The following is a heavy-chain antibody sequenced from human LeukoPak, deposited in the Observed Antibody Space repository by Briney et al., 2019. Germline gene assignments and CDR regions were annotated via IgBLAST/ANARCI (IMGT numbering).Heavy chain of an antibody. V-gene: IGHV3-23*01. CDR1: GFTFSSYA. D-gene: IGHD2-2*01. CDR2: ISGSGGST. Sequence: GGSLRLSCAASGFTFSSYAMSWVRQAPGKGLEWVSAISGSGGSTYYADSVKGRFTISRDNSKNTLYLQMNSLRAEDTAVYYCASRRGHCSSTSCHPRFDYWGQGTLVTVSS. J-gene: IGHJ4*02. CDR3: ASRRGHCSSTSCHPRFDY.